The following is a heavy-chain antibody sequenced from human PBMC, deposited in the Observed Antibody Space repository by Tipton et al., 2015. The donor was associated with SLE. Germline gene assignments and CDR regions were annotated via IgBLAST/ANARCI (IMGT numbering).Heavy chain of an antibody. CDR1: GGSIGSSSYY. V-gene: IGHV4-61*05. CDR2: MYYSGST. CDR3: ARHEGRSWYGYYFDY. Sequence: TLSLTCTVSGGSIGSSSYYWGWIRQPPGKGLEWIGYMYYSGSTSYNPSLQSRVTISVDTSKNQLSLKLSSVTAADTAVYYCARHEGRSWYGYYFDYWGQGTLVTVSS. D-gene: IGHD6-13*01. J-gene: IGHJ4*02.